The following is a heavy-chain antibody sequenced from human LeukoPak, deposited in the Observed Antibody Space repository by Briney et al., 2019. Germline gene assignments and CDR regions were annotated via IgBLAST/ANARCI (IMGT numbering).Heavy chain of an antibody. CDR2: ISGSGGST. Sequence: PGGSLRLSCAASGFIFSSSAVTWVRQTPGKALEWVSAISGSGGSTYYADSVKGRFTISRDNSKNTLYLQMNSLRAEDTAVYYCAKGRYIVVVTAAVAFDIWGQGTMVTVSS. J-gene: IGHJ3*02. D-gene: IGHD2-21*02. CDR1: GFIFSSSA. V-gene: IGHV3-23*01. CDR3: AKGRYIVVVTAAVAFDI.